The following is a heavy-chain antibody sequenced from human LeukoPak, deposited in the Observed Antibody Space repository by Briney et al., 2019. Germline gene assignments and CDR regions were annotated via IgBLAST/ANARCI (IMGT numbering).Heavy chain of an antibody. Sequence: PSETLSLTCTVSGCSISSYYWSWIRQPPGKGLEWIGYIYYSGSTNYNPSLKSRVTISVDTSKNQFSLKLSSVTAADTAVYYCARERDSSGFDAFDIWGQGTMVTVSS. J-gene: IGHJ3*02. CDR3: ARERDSSGFDAFDI. V-gene: IGHV4-59*01. CDR2: IYYSGST. D-gene: IGHD3-22*01. CDR1: GCSISSYY.